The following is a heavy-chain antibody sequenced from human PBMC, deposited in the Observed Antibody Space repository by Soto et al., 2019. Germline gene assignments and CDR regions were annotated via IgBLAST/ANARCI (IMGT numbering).Heavy chain of an antibody. V-gene: IGHV3-9*01. D-gene: IGHD2-2*01. CDR3: AGVPAAIGPDYYYGMDV. Sequence: EVQLVESGGGLVQPGRSLRLSCAASGFTFDEYAMHWVRQAPGKGLEWVSGISWNSGSIGYADSVKGRFTISRDNAENSLYLQMNSLRAEDTALYFCAGVPAAIGPDYYYGMDVWGQGTTVTVSS. CDR2: ISWNSGSI. J-gene: IGHJ6*02. CDR1: GFTFDEYA.